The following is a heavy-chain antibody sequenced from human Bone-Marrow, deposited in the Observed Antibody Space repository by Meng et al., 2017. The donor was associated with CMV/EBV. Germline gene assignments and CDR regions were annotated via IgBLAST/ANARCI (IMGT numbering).Heavy chain of an antibody. J-gene: IGHJ4*02. V-gene: IGHV4-59*01. CDR3: ATGEGWLIDY. CDR1: GGSINTKL. Sequence: HVQLEESGPGLVKPSETLSLTCSVSGGSINTKLWSWIRQPPGKGLEWIGLISNSGRTDYGPSLKRRVTLSLDTSNTQFYLKLSSVTAADTAVYYCATGEGWLIDYWGQGTLVTVSS. D-gene: IGHD5-24*01. CDR2: ISNSGRT.